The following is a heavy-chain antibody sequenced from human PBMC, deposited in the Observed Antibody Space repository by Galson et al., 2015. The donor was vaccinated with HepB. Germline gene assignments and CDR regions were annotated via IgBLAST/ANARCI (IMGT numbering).Heavy chain of an antibody. V-gene: IGHV1-18*04. J-gene: IGHJ6*02. Sequence: SVKVSCKASGYTFNNYGISWVRQAPGQGLEWVGWISGYNGNTKYAQKLQGRVTMTTDTSTTTAYMELRGLRSDDTAVYYCARRKVGATNHYGMDVWGQGTPVSVSS. CDR3: ARRKVGATNHYGMDV. CDR2: ISGYNGNT. CDR1: GYTFNNYG. D-gene: IGHD1-26*01.